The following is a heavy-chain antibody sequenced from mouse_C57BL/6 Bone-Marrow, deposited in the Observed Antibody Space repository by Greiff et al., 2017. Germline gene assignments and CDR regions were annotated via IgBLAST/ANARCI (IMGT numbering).Heavy chain of an antibody. D-gene: IGHD2-1*01. V-gene: IGHV5-15*01. CDR1: GFTFSDYG. CDR2: ISNLAYSI. Sequence: EVQLVESGGGLVQPGGSLKLSCAASGFTFSDYGMAWVRQAPRKGPEWVAFISNLAYSIYYADTVTGRFTISRENAKNTLYLEMSSLRSEDTAMYYCARQGGNYLYAMDYWGQGTSVTVSP. CDR3: ARQGGNYLYAMDY. J-gene: IGHJ4*01.